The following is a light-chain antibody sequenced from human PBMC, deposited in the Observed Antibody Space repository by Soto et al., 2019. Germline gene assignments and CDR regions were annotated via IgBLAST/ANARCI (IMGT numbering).Light chain of an antibody. CDR1: SSNIGAGYD. Sequence: QPVLTQPPSVSGAPGQRVTISCTGSSSNIGAGYDVHWYQQLPGTAPKLLIYGNSNRPSGVPDRFSGSKSGTSASLAITGLQAEDEADYYCSSYTTRSTYVVLGGGTQLTVL. CDR2: GNS. V-gene: IGLV1-40*01. J-gene: IGLJ2*01. CDR3: SSYTTRSTYVV.